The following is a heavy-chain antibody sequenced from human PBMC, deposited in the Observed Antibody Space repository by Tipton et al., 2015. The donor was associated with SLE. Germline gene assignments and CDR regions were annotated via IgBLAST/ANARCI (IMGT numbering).Heavy chain of an antibody. CDR3: ARGDYYDSSDYVDAFDI. V-gene: IGHV3-23*01. Sequence: SLRLSCAASGFTFSSYAMSWVRQAPGKGLEWVSGISGSGGSTYYADSVKGRFTISRDNSKNTLYLQMTSLRVEDTAVYYCARGDYYDSSDYVDAFDIWGQGTLVTVSS. J-gene: IGHJ3*02. CDR1: GFTFSSYA. D-gene: IGHD3-22*01. CDR2: ISGSGGST.